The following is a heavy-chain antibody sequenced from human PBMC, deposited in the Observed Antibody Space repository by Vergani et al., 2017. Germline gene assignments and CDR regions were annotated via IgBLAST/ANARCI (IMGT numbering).Heavy chain of an antibody. V-gene: IGHV3-30*03. CDR1: GFTFSSYG. CDR3: ARVYSSSWYWFDP. Sequence: QVQLVESGGGVVQPGRSLRLSCAASGFTFSSYGMHWVRQAPGKGLEWVAVISYDGSNKYYADSVKGRFTISRDNSKNTLYLQMNSLRSEDTAVYYCARVYSSSWYWFDPWGQGTLVTVSS. D-gene: IGHD6-13*01. J-gene: IGHJ5*02. CDR2: ISYDGSNK.